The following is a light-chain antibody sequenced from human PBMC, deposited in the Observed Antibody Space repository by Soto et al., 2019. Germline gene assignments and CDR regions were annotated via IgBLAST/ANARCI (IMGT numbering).Light chain of an antibody. CDR3: QQRSNWPLT. Sequence: DIVLTQSPATLSLSPGERATLSCRASQSIISYLVWFQQKPGQAPRLLNYDASTRATGIPARFSGSGSGTDFTLTISSLEPEDFAVYYCQQRSNWPLTFGPGTKVDIK. CDR1: QSIISY. V-gene: IGKV3-11*01. J-gene: IGKJ3*01. CDR2: DAS.